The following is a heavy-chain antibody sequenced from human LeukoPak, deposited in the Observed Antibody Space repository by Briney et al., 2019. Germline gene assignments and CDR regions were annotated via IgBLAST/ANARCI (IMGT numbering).Heavy chain of an antibody. CDR1: GGSFSGYY. J-gene: IGHJ4*02. D-gene: IGHD3-22*01. CDR2: INHSGST. CDR3: ARRDYYDSSGPHFDYYFDY. Sequence: PSETLSLTRAVYGGSFSGYYWSWIRQPPGKGLEWIGEINHSGSTNYNPSLKSRVTISVDTSKNQFSLKLSSVTAADTAVYYCARRDYYDSSGPHFDYYFDYRGQGTVVPVSS. V-gene: IGHV4-34*01.